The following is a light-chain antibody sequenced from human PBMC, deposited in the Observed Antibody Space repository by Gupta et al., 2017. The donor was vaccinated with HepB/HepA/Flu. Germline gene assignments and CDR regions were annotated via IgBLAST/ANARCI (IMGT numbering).Light chain of an antibody. CDR3: SSYTSSSNGV. J-gene: IGLJ2*01. CDR1: SSDVGSYNR. Sequence: QSALTQPPSVSGSPGQSVTISCTGTSSDVGSYNRVAWYQQSPGTAPKLMIYEVSNRPSGVPDRFSGSYSGNTASLTISGLQAEDEAYYYCSSYTSSSNGVFGGGTKLTVL. CDR2: EVS. V-gene: IGLV2-18*02.